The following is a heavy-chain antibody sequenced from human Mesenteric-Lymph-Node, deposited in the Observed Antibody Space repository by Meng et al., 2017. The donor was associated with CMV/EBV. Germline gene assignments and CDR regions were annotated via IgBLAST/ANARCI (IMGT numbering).Heavy chain of an antibody. J-gene: IGHJ4*02. Sequence: SGYTFTGYYRHWVRQAPGQGLEWMGRINPNSGGTNYAQKFQGRVTMTRDTSISTAYMELSRLRSDDTAVYYCARDYDILTGQYYFDYWGQGTLVTVSS. V-gene: IGHV1-2*06. D-gene: IGHD3-9*01. CDR3: ARDYDILTGQYYFDY. CDR1: GYTFTGYY. CDR2: INPNSGGT.